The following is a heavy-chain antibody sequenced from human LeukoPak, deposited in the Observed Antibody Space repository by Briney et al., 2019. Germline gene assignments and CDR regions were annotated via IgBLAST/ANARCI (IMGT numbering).Heavy chain of an antibody. J-gene: IGHJ6*02. CDR1: GFTFDDYA. V-gene: IGHV3-9*01. Sequence: GGSLRLSCAASGFTFDDYAMHWVRQAPGKGLEWVSGISWNSGSIGYADSVKGRFTISRDNAKNSLYLQMNSLRAEDTALYYCAKDMMRFGELNYYYGMDVWGQGTTVTVSS. CDR3: AKDMMRFGELNYYYGMDV. CDR2: ISWNSGSI. D-gene: IGHD3-10*01.